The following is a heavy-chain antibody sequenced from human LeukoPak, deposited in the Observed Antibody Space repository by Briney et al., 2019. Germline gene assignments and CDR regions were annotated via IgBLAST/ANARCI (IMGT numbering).Heavy chain of an antibody. CDR3: AREIAAAGTVWFDP. V-gene: IGHV7-4-1*02. D-gene: IGHD6-13*01. CDR2: INTNTGNP. J-gene: IGHJ5*02. Sequence: ASVKVSFKASGYTFTSYAMNWVRQAPGQGLEWVGWINTNTGNPTYAQGFTGRFVFSLDTSVSKAYLQISSLKAEDTAVYYCAREIAAAGTVWFDPWGQGTLVTVSS. CDR1: GYTFTSYA.